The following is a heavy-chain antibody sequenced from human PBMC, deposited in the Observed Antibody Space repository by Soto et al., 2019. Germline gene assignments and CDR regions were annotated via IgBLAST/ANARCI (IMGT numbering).Heavy chain of an antibody. D-gene: IGHD6-6*01. J-gene: IGHJ5*02. CDR3: ARDLAGGQLVRGCFDP. CDR1: GYTFTGYY. CDR2: INPNSGGT. V-gene: IGHV1-2*04. Sequence: QVQLVQSGAEVKKPGASVKVSCKASGYTFTGYYMHWVRQAPGQGLEWMGWINPNSGGTNYAQKFQGWVTMTRDTSISTAYMELSRLRSDDTAVYYCARDLAGGQLVRGCFDPWGQGTLVTVSS.